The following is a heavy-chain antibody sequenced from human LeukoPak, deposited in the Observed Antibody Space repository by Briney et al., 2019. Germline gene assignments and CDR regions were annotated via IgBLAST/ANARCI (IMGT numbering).Heavy chain of an antibody. CDR2: IYTSGST. CDR1: GDSISSGSAY. J-gene: IGHJ4*02. Sequence: PSETLSLTCTVSGDSISSGSAYWSWIRQPAGKGLEWIGRIYTSGSTNYNPSLKSRVTMSVDTSKNQFSLKLSSVTAADTAVYYCARGPTTVTRAFDYWGQGTLVTVSS. V-gene: IGHV4-61*02. D-gene: IGHD4-11*01. CDR3: ARGPTTVTRAFDY.